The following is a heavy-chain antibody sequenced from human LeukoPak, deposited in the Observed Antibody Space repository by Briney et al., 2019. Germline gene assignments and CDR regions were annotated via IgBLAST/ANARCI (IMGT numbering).Heavy chain of an antibody. CDR3: ARGGSGDFYNF. CDR1: GGSINSYY. D-gene: IGHD6-19*01. J-gene: IGHJ4*02. CDR2: IYSSGAT. V-gene: IGHV4-59*01. Sequence: PSETLSLTCTVSGGSINSYYWSWFRRPPGKGLEWIGYIYSSGATNYNPSLKTRVTILVDTSKNHFSLNLSSVTAADTAVYFCARGGSGDFYNFWGQGRLVTVSS.